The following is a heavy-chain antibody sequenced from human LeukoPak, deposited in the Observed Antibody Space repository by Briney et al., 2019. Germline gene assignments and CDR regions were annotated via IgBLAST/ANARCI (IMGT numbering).Heavy chain of an antibody. CDR1: GGSDSSDGYY. D-gene: IGHD3-16*01. CDR2: IYYSGST. J-gene: IGHJ3*02. Sequence: SETLSLTCTVSGGSDSSDGYYWSWIRQPPGKGLEWIGYIYYSGSTNYNPSLKSRVTISVDTSKNQFSLKLSSVTAADTAVYYCARFYTDAFDIWGQGTMVTVSS. CDR3: ARFYTDAFDI. V-gene: IGHV4-61*08.